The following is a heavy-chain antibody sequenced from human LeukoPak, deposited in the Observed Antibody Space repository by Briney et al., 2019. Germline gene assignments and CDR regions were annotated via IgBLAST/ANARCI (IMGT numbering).Heavy chain of an antibody. Sequence: SETLSLTCAVYGGSFSGYYWSWIRQPPGKGLEWIGEINHSGSTNYNPSLKSRVTISVDTSKNQFSLKLSSVTAADTAVYYCAREAGRVDYVWGSSKIAYWGQGTLVTVSS. J-gene: IGHJ4*02. D-gene: IGHD3-16*01. CDR3: AREAGRVDYVWGSSKIAY. CDR1: GGSFSGYY. V-gene: IGHV4-34*01. CDR2: INHSGST.